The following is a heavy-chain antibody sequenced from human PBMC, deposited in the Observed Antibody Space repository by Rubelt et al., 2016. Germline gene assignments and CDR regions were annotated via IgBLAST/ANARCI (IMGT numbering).Heavy chain of an antibody. D-gene: IGHD3-16*02. V-gene: IGHV4-39*01. CDR1: GGSISSSSYY. Sequence: GPGLVKPSETLSLTCTVSGGSISSSSYYWGWIRQPPGKGLEWIGSIYYSGSTYYNPSLKSRVTISVDTSKNQFYLKLSSMTAADTAVYYCARQGLRLGELSLYREIDYWGQGTLVTVSS. CDR3: ARQGLRLGELSLYREIDY. J-gene: IGHJ4*02. CDR2: IYYSGST.